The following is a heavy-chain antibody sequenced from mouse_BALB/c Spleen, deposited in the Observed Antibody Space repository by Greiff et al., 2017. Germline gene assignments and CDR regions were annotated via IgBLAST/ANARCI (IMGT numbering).Heavy chain of an antibody. J-gene: IGHJ3*01. CDR1: GYSFTGYY. Sequence: VQLQQSGPELVKPGASVKISCKASGYSFTGYYMHWVKQSHVKSLEWIGRINPYNGATSYNQNFKDKASLTVDKSSSTAYMELHSLTSEDSAVYYCARYDYGNPFAYWGQGTLVTVSA. CDR3: ARYDYGNPFAY. V-gene: IGHV1-31*01. D-gene: IGHD2-1*01. CDR2: INPYNGAT.